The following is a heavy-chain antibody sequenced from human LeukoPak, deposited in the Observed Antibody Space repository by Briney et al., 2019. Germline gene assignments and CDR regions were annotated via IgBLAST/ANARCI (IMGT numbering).Heavy chain of an antibody. CDR3: ARDLSPRAFDI. CDR1: GYTFTSNY. J-gene: IGHJ3*02. D-gene: IGHD3-16*02. Sequence: GASVKVSCKASGYTFTSNYIHWVRQAPGQGLEWMGMIYPRDGSTSYAQKFQGRVTMTRDTSTSTVYMELSSLRSEDTAVYYCARDLSPRAFDIWGQGTMVTVSS. CDR2: IYPRDGST. V-gene: IGHV1-46*01.